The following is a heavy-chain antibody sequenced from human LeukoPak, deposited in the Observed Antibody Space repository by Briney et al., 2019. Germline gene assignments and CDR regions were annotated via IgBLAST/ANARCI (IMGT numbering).Heavy chain of an antibody. CDR1: GGSISSSY. J-gene: IGHJ4*02. V-gene: IGHV4-59*01. CDR2: IYYSGST. Sequence: SETLSLTCTVSGGSISSSYWSWIRQPPGKGLEWIGYIYYSGSTKYNPSLKSRVTISVDTSKNQFSLKLSSVTAADAAVYYCARDGDTAMVGDFFDCWGQGTLVTVSS. CDR3: ARDGDTAMVGDFFDC. D-gene: IGHD5-18*01.